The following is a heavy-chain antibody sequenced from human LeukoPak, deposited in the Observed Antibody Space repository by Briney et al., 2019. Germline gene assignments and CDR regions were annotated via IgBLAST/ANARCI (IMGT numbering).Heavy chain of an antibody. CDR1: GGSFSGYY. D-gene: IGHD6-6*01. V-gene: IGHV4-34*01. CDR2: INHSGST. CDR3: ARAGTAARPFLLYSYSGMDT. Sequence: SETLSLTCAVYGGSFSGYYWSWIRQPPGKGLEWIGEINHSGSTNYNPSLKSRVTISVDTSKNQFSLKLSSVTAADTAVYYCARAGTAARPFLLYSYSGMDTCGHATPVTVTS. J-gene: IGHJ6*02.